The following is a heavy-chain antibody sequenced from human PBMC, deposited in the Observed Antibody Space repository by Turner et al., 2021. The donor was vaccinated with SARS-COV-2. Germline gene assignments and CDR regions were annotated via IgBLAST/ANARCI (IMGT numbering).Heavy chain of an antibody. J-gene: IGHJ6*02. CDR2: NYYSGST. CDR3: ATSTVAGTELNYYGMDV. V-gene: IGHV4-39*01. D-gene: IGHD6-13*01. CDR1: GGSISSSSYY. Sequence: QLQLQESGPGLVKPSETLSLTCTVSGGSISSSSYYWGWIRQPPGKGLEWIGSNYYSGSTYYNPSLKSRVTISVDTSKNQFSLKLSSVTAADTAVYYCATSTVAGTELNYYGMDVWGQGTTVTVSS.